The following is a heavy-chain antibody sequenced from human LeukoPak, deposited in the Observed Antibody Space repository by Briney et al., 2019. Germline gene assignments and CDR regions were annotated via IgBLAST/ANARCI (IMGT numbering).Heavy chain of an antibody. V-gene: IGHV3-30*02. CDR2: IRYDGSNK. CDR3: AKLTYYDFWSGSHDAFDI. CDR1: GFTFSSYG. D-gene: IGHD3-3*01. J-gene: IGHJ3*02. Sequence: PGGSLRLSCAASGFTFSSYGMHWVRQAPGKGLEWVAFIRYDGSNKYYADSVKGRFTISRDNSKNTLYLQMNSLRAEDTAVYYCAKLTYYDFWSGSHDAFDIWGQGTMVTASS.